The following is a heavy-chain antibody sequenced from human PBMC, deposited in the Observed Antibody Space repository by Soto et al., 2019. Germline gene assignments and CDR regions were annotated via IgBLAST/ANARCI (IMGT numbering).Heavy chain of an antibody. V-gene: IGHV4-31*03. CDR2: GDT. CDR1: GDSISSGGYY. D-gene: IGHD5-12*01. CDR3: AGADIVATSFDY. Sequence: SETLSLTCTVSGDSISSGGYYWSWIRQHPGKGLEWIGGDTYYNQSLKSRVTISVDTSKNQFSLKLNSVTAADTAVYYCAGADIVATSFDYWGQGTLVTVSS. J-gene: IGHJ4*02.